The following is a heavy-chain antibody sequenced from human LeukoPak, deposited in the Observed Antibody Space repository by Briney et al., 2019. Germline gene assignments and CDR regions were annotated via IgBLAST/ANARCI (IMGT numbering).Heavy chain of an antibody. CDR3: ARHFDRDGYKSNAFDI. D-gene: IGHD5-24*01. V-gene: IGHV4-39*01. Sequence: SETLSLTCTVSGGSFSSSSHYWGWVRQPPGKGLEWIGSMYYSGSTYYNASLRSRVTISVDTSRAQFSLKLSSVTAADTAVYYCARHFDRDGYKSNAFDIWGQGTMVTVSS. CDR2: MYYSGST. CDR1: GGSFSSSSHY. J-gene: IGHJ3*02.